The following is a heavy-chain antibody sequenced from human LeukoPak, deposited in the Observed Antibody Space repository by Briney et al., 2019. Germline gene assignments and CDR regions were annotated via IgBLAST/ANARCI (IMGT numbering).Heavy chain of an antibody. CDR2: IDSSSSYI. CDR1: GFTFNSYS. Sequence: PGGSLRLSCAASGFTFNSYSMNWVRQAPGKGLEWVSSIDSSSSYIYYADSLKGRFTISRDNAKNSLYLQMNGLRDDDTAVYYCARVCGSPTYDGYDLWGQGTMVTVSS. D-gene: IGHD1-26*01. CDR3: ARVCGSPTYDGYDL. J-gene: IGHJ3*01. V-gene: IGHV3-21*01.